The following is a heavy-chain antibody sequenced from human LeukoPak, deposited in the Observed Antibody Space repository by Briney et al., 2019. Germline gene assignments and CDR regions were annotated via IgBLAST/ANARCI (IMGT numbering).Heavy chain of an antibody. D-gene: IGHD2-21*01. CDR2: IFLSGTT. CDR1: GFVVMMNY. Sequence: GCALRLSWALFGFVVMMNYMGGVRQAPGKGPEWVAVIFLSGTTYHADFVKGRFAISRDSSTNTLSLQMNSLRADDTAIYYCLRGGQWVIFDNWGQGSLVTVSS. V-gene: IGHV3-53*01. J-gene: IGHJ4*02. CDR3: LRGGQWVIFDN.